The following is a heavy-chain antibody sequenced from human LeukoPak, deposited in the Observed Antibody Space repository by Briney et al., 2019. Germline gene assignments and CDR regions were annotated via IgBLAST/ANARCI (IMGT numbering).Heavy chain of an antibody. Sequence: PGGSLRLSCAASGFTFSSYAIHWVRQAPGKGLEWVAVISYDENNKFYADSVKGRFTISRDNAKNSLYLQMNSLRAEDTAVYYCASGYYYGSGSYKDYWGQGTLVTVSS. D-gene: IGHD3-10*01. V-gene: IGHV3-30-3*01. CDR1: GFTFSSYA. CDR3: ASGYYYGSGSYKDY. CDR2: ISYDENNK. J-gene: IGHJ4*02.